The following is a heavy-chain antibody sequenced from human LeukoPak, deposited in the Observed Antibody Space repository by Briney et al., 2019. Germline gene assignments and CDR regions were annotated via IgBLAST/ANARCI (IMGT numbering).Heavy chain of an antibody. CDR3: ARLGDTAIDY. CDR1: GVSVTSCY. V-gene: IGHV4-59*04. D-gene: IGHD5-18*01. Sequence: PSETLSLTCSVSGVSVTSCYWNWVRQRPGKGLEWIGYISYNERMDYGPTLKSRVTMSLDTSKNQFSLKLSSVTAADTAVYYCARLGDTAIDYWGQGTLVTVSS. CDR2: ISYNERM. J-gene: IGHJ4*02.